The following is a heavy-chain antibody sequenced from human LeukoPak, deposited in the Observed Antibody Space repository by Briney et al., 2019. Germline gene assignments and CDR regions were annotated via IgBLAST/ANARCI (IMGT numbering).Heavy chain of an antibody. CDR3: VTDPVGYCSSDSCYSVDY. Sequence: EASVKVSCKVFGYTLTELSMHWVRQPPGKGLEWMGGFDPEDGETIYAQKFQGRVSMTEDTSADTDYMELSSLRSEDTAVYYCVTDPVGYCSSDSCYSVDYWGQGTLVTVSS. V-gene: IGHV1-24*01. J-gene: IGHJ4*02. D-gene: IGHD2-15*01. CDR1: GYTLTELS. CDR2: FDPEDGET.